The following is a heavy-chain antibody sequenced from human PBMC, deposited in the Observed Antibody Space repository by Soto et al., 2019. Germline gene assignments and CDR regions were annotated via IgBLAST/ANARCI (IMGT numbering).Heavy chain of an antibody. CDR1: GFTFNYYA. CDR2: VSGSGDTA. Sequence: GGSLRLSCAASGFTFNYYAMTWVRQAPGKGLEWVSSVSGSGDTAHYADSVKGRFTISRDNAKNSLYLQMNSLRAEDTAVYYCARFYYDSSGYLPSPYYYYYGMDVWGQGTTVTVSS. J-gene: IGHJ6*02. CDR3: ARFYYDSSGYLPSPYYYYYGMDV. V-gene: IGHV3-23*01. D-gene: IGHD3-22*01.